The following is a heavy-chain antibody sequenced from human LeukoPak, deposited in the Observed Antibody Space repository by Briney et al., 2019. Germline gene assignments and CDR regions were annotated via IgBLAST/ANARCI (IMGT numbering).Heavy chain of an antibody. CDR2: ISGSGGST. J-gene: IGHJ3*02. D-gene: IGHD2-2*01. CDR3: AKDSERYQLLSDAFDI. CDR1: GFTFSSYA. Sequence: GGSLRLSCAASGFTFSSYAMSWVRQAPGKGLEWVSAISGSGGSTYYADSVKGRFTISRDNSKNTLYLQMNSLRAEDTAVYYCAKDSERYQLLSDAFDIWGQGTMVTVSS. V-gene: IGHV3-23*01.